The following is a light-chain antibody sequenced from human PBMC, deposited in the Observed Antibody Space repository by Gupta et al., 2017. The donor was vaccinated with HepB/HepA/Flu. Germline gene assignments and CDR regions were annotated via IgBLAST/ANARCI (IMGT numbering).Light chain of an antibody. J-gene: IGKJ4*01. CDR1: QSLSSN. CDR2: GAS. CDR3: EQDNGWPLT. V-gene: IGKV3-15*01. Sequence: EIVMTQSPDTLSVSPGDRVTLSCRASQSLSSNLAWYQQKPGQAPRLLISGASTRANGIPDRFSDSGCGTEFTLTISSLQSEDFAVYYCEQDNGWPLTFGGGRKVEIK.